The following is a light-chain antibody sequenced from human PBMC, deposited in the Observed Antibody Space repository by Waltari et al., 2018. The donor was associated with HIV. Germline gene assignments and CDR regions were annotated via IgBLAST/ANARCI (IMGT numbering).Light chain of an antibody. Sequence: SALTQPASVSGSPGQSFPISCTGASSHIPSLKYVSWYQHHPGKAPKLIIYDVTNRPAGVSYRFSGSKSGNTASLTISGLQAEDEADYFCTSFTSSSTYVFGTGTTVTVL. CDR2: DVT. CDR1: SSHIPSLKY. V-gene: IGLV2-14*03. CDR3: TSFTSSSTYV. J-gene: IGLJ1*01.